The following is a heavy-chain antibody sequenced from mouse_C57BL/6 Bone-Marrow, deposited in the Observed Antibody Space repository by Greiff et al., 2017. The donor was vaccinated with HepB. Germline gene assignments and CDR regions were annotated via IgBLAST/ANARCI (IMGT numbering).Heavy chain of an antibody. J-gene: IGHJ2*01. CDR3: ARRTTVEPFDY. V-gene: IGHV1-50*01. CDR1: GYTFTSYW. D-gene: IGHD1-1*01. Sequence: QVQLQQPGAELVKPGASVKLSCKASGYTFTSYWMQWVKQRPGQGLEWIGEIDPSDSYTNYNQKFKGKATLTVDTSSSTAYMQLSSLTSEDSAVYYCARRTTVEPFDYWGQGTTLTVSS. CDR2: IDPSDSYT.